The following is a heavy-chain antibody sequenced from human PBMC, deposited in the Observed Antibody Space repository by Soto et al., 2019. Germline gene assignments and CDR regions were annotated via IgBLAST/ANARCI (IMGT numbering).Heavy chain of an antibody. CDR2: ISYDGSNK. V-gene: IGHV3-30*18. Sequence: PVGSLRLSCAASGFTFSSYGMHWVRQAPGKGLEWVAVISYDGSNKYYADSVKGRFTISRDNSKNTLYLQMNSLRAEDTAVYYCAKTDIAAAGPHPPYYYYYGMDVWGQGTTVTVSS. J-gene: IGHJ6*02. D-gene: IGHD6-13*01. CDR3: AKTDIAAAGPHPPYYYYYGMDV. CDR1: GFTFSSYG.